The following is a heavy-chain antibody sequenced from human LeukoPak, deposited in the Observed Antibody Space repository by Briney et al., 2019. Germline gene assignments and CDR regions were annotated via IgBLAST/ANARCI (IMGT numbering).Heavy chain of an antibody. Sequence: SETLSLTCGVSGGSFSGYYWSWIRQFPGKGLEWIAEINHSGSANYNPSLKSRVTIPVDTSNNQFSLRLSSVTAADTALYFCARLSFSYGLGSYYDAWGQGTLVTVSS. V-gene: IGHV4-34*01. CDR1: GGSFSGYY. J-gene: IGHJ5*02. CDR2: INHSGSA. D-gene: IGHD3-10*01. CDR3: ARLSFSYGLGSYYDA.